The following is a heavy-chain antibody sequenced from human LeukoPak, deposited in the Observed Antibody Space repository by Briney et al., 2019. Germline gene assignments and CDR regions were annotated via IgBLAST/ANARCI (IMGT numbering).Heavy chain of an antibody. V-gene: IGHV3-7*01. CDR1: GFTFSSYW. Sequence: PGGSLRLSCAASGFTFSSYWMSWVRQAPGKGLEWVANIKQDGSEKYYVDSVKGRFTISRDNAKNSLYLQMNSLRAEDTAVYYCAREKYCSGGSCPDYWGQGTLVTVYS. CDR2: IKQDGSEK. J-gene: IGHJ4*02. CDR3: AREKYCSGGSCPDY. D-gene: IGHD2-15*01.